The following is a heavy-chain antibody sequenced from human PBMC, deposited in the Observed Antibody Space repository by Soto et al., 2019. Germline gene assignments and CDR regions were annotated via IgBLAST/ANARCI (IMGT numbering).Heavy chain of an antibody. V-gene: IGHV4-59*01. CDR3: ARGPYGSGSYYDAWFDP. Sequence: PSETLSLTCTVSGGSISSYYWSWIRQPPGKGLEWIGYIYYSGSTNYNPSLKSRVTISVDTSKNQFSLKLSSVTAADTAVYYCARGPYGSGSYYDAWFDPWGQGTLVTVSS. CDR1: GGSISSYY. D-gene: IGHD3-10*01. J-gene: IGHJ5*02. CDR2: IYYSGST.